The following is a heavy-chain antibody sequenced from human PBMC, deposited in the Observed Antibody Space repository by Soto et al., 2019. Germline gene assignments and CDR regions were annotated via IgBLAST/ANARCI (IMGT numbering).Heavy chain of an antibody. V-gene: IGHV3-30*18. CDR2: ISYDGTNK. CDR3: VKDRRTEAYGMEV. CDR1: GFTFSSHG. D-gene: IGHD2-21*01. J-gene: IGHJ6*02. Sequence: QVQLVESGGGVVQPGRSLRLSCAASGFTFSSHGLHWVRQAPSRGLEWVAVISYDGTNKQYGDSVKGRFTISRDNSHNTLYLQMNSLRAEDTAVYYCVKDRRTEAYGMEVWGQGTTVTVSS.